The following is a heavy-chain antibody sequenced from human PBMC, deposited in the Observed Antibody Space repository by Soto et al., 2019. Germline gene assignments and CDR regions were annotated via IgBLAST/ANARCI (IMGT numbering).Heavy chain of an antibody. CDR2: IYWDDDK. D-gene: IGHD6-19*01. CDR3: VHTLVAGLGYYFDY. CDR1: GFSLSTTRVG. Sequence: QITLKESGPTLVKPTQTLTLTCTFSGFSLSTTRVGVGWIRQPPGKALEWLALIYWDDDKRYSPFLKSRLTITKDTSKNQVVLTMNNMDPMDTATYFCVHTLVAGLGYYFDYWGQGTLVTVSS. J-gene: IGHJ4*02. V-gene: IGHV2-5*02.